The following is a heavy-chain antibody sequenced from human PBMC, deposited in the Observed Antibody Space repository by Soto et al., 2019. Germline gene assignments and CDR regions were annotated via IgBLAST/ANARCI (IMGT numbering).Heavy chain of an antibody. CDR3: FFFLVYGDRRDYFSFPTRRSSDL. J-gene: IGHJ2*01. V-gene: IGHV4-31*03. CDR2: IYYIGST. D-gene: IGHD3-10*02. Sequence: SETLSLTCTVSGGSISSGGYYWSWIRQHPGKGLEWIGYIYYIGSTYYNPSLKSRVTISVDTSKNQFSLKLSSVTAADTAVYYCFFFLVYGDRRDYFSFPTRRSSDL. CDR1: GGSISSGGYY.